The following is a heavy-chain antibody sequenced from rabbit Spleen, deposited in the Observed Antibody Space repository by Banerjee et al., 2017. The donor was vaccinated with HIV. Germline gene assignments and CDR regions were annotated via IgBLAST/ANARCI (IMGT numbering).Heavy chain of an antibody. J-gene: IGHJ6*01. CDR2: IAGSSSGFT. V-gene: IGHV1S40*01. D-gene: IGHD7-1*01. CDR3: ARDTGTSFSTYGMDL. CDR1: GIDFSADYD. Sequence: QSLEESGGGLVKPGASLTLTCRASGIDFSADYDICWVRQAPGKGLEWISCIAGSSSGFTYSATWATGRFTISKTSSTTVTLQMTSLTVADTATYFCARDTGTSFSTYGMDLWGQGTLVTVS.